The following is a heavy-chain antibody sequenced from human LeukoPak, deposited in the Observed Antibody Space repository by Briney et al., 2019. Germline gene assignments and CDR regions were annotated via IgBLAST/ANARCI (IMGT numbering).Heavy chain of an antibody. V-gene: IGHV3-48*03. J-gene: IGHJ3*02. CDR2: ISSSGKTI. Sequence: GGSLRLSCAASGFTFSSYEMNWVRQAPGKGLELVSYISSSGKTIYYADSVKGRFTISRDNAKNSLYLQMNSLRGEDTAVYYCACGFGFVADSSGYMGAFDIWGQGTRVSVSS. CDR1: GFTFSSYE. D-gene: IGHD3-22*01. CDR3: ACGFGFVADSSGYMGAFDI.